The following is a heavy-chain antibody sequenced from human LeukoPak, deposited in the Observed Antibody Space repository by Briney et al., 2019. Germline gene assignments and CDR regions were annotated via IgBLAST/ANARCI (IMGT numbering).Heavy chain of an antibody. V-gene: IGHV1-18*04. CDR2: ISAYNGNT. D-gene: IGHD3-16*01. Sequence: ASVKVSCKASGYTFTGYYMHWVRQAPGQGLEWMGWISAYNGNTNYAQKLQGRVTMTTDTSTSTAYMELRSLRSDDTAVYYCARAEASGGRDFDYWGQGTLVTVSS. J-gene: IGHJ4*02. CDR1: GYTFTGYY. CDR3: ARAEASGGRDFDY.